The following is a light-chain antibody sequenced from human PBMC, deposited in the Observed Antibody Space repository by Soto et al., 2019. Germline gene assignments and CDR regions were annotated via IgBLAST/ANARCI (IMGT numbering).Light chain of an antibody. CDR3: QQSYSTLPTT. CDR1: QSISSY. V-gene: IGKV1-39*01. CDR2: AAS. J-gene: IGKJ5*01. Sequence: DIQMTQSPSSLSASVGDRVTITCRVSQSISSYLNWYQQKPGKAPKLLIYAASSLQSGVPSRFSGSGSGTDFTLTISSLQPEDFATYYCQQSYSTLPTTFGQGTRLEIK.